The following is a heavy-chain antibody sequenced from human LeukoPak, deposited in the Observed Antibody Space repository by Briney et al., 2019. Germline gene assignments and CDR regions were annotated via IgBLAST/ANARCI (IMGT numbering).Heavy chain of an antibody. Sequence: GGSLRLSCAASGFTFSSYAISWVRQAPGKGLEWVSAISGSGGSTYYADSVKGRFTISRDNSKNTLYLQVNSLRAEDTAVYYCAKDLYVVVPAADYWGQGTLVTVSS. CDR1: GFTFSSYA. CDR3: AKDLYVVVPAADY. D-gene: IGHD2-2*01. CDR2: ISGSGGST. J-gene: IGHJ4*02. V-gene: IGHV3-23*01.